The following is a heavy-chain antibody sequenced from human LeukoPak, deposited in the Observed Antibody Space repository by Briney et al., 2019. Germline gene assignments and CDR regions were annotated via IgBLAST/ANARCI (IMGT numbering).Heavy chain of an antibody. CDR3: TTDRWS. V-gene: IGHV3-15*01. Sequence: PGGSLRLSCAASGFTFSDAYMSWARQAPGKGLEWVGRIISRADGGTVDYVAPVKGRFIISRDDSKNTLYLQMNSLKIEDTAVYYCTTDRWSWGQGTLVTVSS. J-gene: IGHJ5*02. CDR1: GFTFSDAY. CDR2: IISRADGGTV. D-gene: IGHD4-23*01.